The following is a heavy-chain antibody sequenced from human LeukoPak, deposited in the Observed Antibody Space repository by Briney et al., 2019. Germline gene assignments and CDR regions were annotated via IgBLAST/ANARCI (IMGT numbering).Heavy chain of an antibody. CDR3: ARYRLVPSRSYLIEYFDY. J-gene: IGHJ4*02. V-gene: IGHV4-4*09. CDR2: IYSSGST. Sequence: SETLSLTCTVSGGSISGFYWSWIRQPPGKGLEWVGCIYSSGSTNYNPSLKSRVTMSVDTSKNQFSLRLSSVTAADTAVCYCARYRLVPSRSYLIEYFDYWGQGTLVTVSS. D-gene: IGHD2-2*01. CDR1: GGSISGFY.